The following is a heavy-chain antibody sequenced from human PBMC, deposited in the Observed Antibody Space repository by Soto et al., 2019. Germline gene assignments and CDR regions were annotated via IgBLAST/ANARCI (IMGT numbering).Heavy chain of an antibody. D-gene: IGHD2-2*01. J-gene: IGHJ5*02. Sequence: QLQLQESGPGLVKPSETLSLTCTVSGGSISSSSYYWGWIRQPPGKGLEWIGSIYYSGSTYYNPSLKSRVTIYVDTSKNQFSLKRSSVTAADTAVYYCARQGRIVVVPDATCVAPWGQGTLVTVSS. V-gene: IGHV4-39*01. CDR3: ARQGRIVVVPDATCVAP. CDR1: GGSISSSSYY. CDR2: IYYSGST.